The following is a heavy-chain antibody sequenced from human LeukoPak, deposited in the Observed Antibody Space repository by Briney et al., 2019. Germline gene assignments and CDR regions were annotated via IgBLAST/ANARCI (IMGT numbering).Heavy chain of an antibody. Sequence: TPSETLSLTCAVYGGSFSGYYWSWIRQPPGKGLEWIGEINHSGSTNYNPSLKSRVTISVDTSKNQFSLKLSSVTAADTAVYYCARDLYCSGGSRPQDGFDPWGQGTLVTVSS. V-gene: IGHV4-34*01. J-gene: IGHJ5*02. CDR1: GGSFSGYY. CDR3: ARDLYCSGGSRPQDGFDP. CDR2: INHSGST. D-gene: IGHD2-15*01.